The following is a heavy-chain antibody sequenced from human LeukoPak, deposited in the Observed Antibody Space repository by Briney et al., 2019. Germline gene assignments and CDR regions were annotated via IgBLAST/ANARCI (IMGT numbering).Heavy chain of an antibody. CDR2: INPNSGGT. CDR3: ARDGTSVMVDFDY. CDR1: GYTFTDYY. V-gene: IGHV1-2*02. J-gene: IGHJ4*02. Sequence: ASVKVSCKASGYTFTDYYLYWVRQAPGQGLEWMGWINPNSGGTNYAQKFQGRVTMTRDTSISTAYMGLSRLRSDDTAVYYCARDGTSVMVDFDYWGQGTLVTVSS. D-gene: IGHD5-18*01.